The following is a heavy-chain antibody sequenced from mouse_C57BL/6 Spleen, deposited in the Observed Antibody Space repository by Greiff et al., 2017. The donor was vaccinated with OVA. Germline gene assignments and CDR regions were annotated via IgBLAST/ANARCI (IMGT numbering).Heavy chain of an antibody. V-gene: IGHV5-16*01. D-gene: IGHD3-1*01. CDR2: INYDGSST. Sequence: EVKLMESEGGLVQPGSSMKLSCTASGFTFSDYYMAWVRQVPEKGLEWVANINYDGSSTYYLDSLKSRFIISRDNAKNILYLQMSSLKSEDTATYYCAREGVSDYFDYWGQGTTLTVSS. CDR1: GFTFSDYY. J-gene: IGHJ2*01. CDR3: AREGVSDYFDY.